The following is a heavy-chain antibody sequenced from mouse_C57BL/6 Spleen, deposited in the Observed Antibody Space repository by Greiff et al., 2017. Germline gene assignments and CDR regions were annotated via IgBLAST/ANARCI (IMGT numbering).Heavy chain of an antibody. D-gene: IGHD1-1*01. V-gene: IGHV1-26*01. CDR3: AKGSYYVYAMDY. CDR1: GYTFTDYY. J-gene: IGHJ4*01. Sequence: EVQLQQSGPELVKPGASVKISCKASGYTFTDYYMNWVKQSHGKSLEWIGDINPNNGGTSYNQKFKGKATWTVDKSSSTAYMELRSLTSEDSAVDYCAKGSYYVYAMDYWGQGTSVTVSS. CDR2: INPNNGGT.